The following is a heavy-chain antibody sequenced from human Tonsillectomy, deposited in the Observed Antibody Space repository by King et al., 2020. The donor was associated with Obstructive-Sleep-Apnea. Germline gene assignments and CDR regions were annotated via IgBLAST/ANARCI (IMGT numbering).Heavy chain of an antibody. CDR3: ARHGSYSSDYYYFDY. Sequence: LQLQESGPGLVKPSETLSLTCTVSGGSSSSYYWSWIRQPPGRGLEWVGYNNYRGSTNSHPSLKSRVTISVDTSTHQSSLKLSAVTAAATAVYYCARHGSYSSDYYYFDYWGQGTLVTVSS. CDR1: GGSSSSYY. D-gene: IGHD3-22*01. J-gene: IGHJ4*02. V-gene: IGHV4-59*08. CDR2: NNYRGST.